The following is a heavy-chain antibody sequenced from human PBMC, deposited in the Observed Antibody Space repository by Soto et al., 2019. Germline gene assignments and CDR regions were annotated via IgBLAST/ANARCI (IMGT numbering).Heavy chain of an antibody. CDR1: GGSFRGYF. V-gene: IGHV4-34*01. CDR2: INDSGST. Sequence: LSLTCAVSGGSFRGYFWSWIRQSPDKGLEWIGEINDSGSTYYNPSFKSRLTISVDTSNSQISLRLTAVTAADSAVYYCQGGDFWGQGTRVTVSS. D-gene: IGHD3-16*01. J-gene: IGHJ4*02. CDR3: QGGDF.